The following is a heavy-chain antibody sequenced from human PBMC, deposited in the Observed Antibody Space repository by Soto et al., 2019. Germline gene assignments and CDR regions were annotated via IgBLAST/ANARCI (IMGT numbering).Heavy chain of an antibody. D-gene: IGHD1-26*01. CDR2: ISYDGSNK. V-gene: IGHV3-30*18. Sequence: QVQLVESGGGVVQPGRSLRLSCAASGFTFSSFGMHWVRQAPGKGLEWVAVISYDGSNKYYADSVKGRFTISRDNSKNTLNLQMKSLRAQETVVYDCANSWGVGGNYYYYGMDVWGQGTTVTVSS. J-gene: IGHJ6*02. CDR3: ANSWGVGGNYYYYGMDV. CDR1: GFTFSSFG.